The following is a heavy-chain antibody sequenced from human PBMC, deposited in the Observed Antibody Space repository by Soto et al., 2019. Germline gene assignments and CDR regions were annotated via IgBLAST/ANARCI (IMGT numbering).Heavy chain of an antibody. V-gene: IGHV1-69*13. CDR3: ARDTGQRNYYESRLDPGEI. D-gene: IGHD3-22*01. J-gene: IGHJ3*02. Sequence: SVKVSCTSSGVTFSSYAISWVRQAPGQGLEWMGGIIPIFSTPNYAQKFQGGVTITADESTSTAYMELSSLRSEDTAVYYCARDTGQRNYYESRLDPGEIWG. CDR1: GVTFSSYA. CDR2: IIPIFSTP.